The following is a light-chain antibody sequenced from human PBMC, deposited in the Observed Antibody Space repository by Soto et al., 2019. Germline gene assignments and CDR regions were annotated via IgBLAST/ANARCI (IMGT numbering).Light chain of an antibody. CDR1: SSDVGIYNY. Sequence: QSALTQPRSVSGSPGQSVPISCTGTSSDVGIYNYVSWYQQHPGKAPKLMIYDVSKRPSGVPDRFSGSKSGNTASLAISGLQAEDEADYYGCSYAGSYTLGVFGTGTKVTVL. CDR3: CSYAGSYTLGV. J-gene: IGLJ1*01. V-gene: IGLV2-11*01. CDR2: DVS.